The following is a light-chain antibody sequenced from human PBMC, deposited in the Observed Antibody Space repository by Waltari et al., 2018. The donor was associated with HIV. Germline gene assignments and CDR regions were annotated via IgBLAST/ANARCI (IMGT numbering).Light chain of an antibody. Sequence: DIVLTQSPPILSVSLGETATLSCRASQSVQEFLAWYQRRPGQAPRLVVYDASKRAAGVPARFGGSGFGTDFTRTISGLEPEDVALYYCQHRTTWPPTFGGGTRVEIE. V-gene: IGKV3-11*01. CDR3: QHRTTWPPT. CDR2: DAS. J-gene: IGKJ4*01. CDR1: QSVQEF.